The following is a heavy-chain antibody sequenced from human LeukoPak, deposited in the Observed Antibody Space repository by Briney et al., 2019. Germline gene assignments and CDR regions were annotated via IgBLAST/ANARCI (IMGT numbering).Heavy chain of an antibody. J-gene: IGHJ5*02. D-gene: IGHD4-17*01. Sequence: GGSLRLSCAASGFTFSTYTMNWVRQAPGKGLEWVSGISGSGGDTYYADSVKGRFTISRDNSKNRVYLHMNSLRAEDTAVYYCAKESTVTPGNVNWFDPWGQGTLVTVSS. CDR2: ISGSGGDT. CDR1: GFTFSTYT. V-gene: IGHV3-23*01. CDR3: AKESTVTPGNVNWFDP.